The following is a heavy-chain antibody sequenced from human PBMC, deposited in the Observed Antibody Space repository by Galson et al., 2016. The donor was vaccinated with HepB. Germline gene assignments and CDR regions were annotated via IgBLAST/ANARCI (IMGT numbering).Heavy chain of an antibody. V-gene: IGHV1-3*01. J-gene: IGHJ6*02. CDR2: INVANGNT. CDR1: GYSFSTYA. D-gene: IGHD6-13*01. Sequence: SVKVSCKASGYSFSTYAMQWVRQAPGQRLEWMGWINVANGNTEYSQKFHDRVTMTRDTSAMTVYMELRSLRSEDTAVYFCAKEAIPAGPKGHHSGLDIWGQGTTVTVSS. CDR3: AKEAIPAGPKGHHSGLDI.